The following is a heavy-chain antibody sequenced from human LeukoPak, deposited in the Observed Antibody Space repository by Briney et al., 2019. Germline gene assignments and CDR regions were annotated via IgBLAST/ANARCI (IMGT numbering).Heavy chain of an antibody. CDR1: GGTFSSYA. J-gene: IGHJ6*03. CDR3: ARDPRIGYYYYYMDV. D-gene: IGHD2-15*01. CDR2: IIPIFGTA. Sequence: SVKVSCKASGGTFSSYAISWVRQAPGQGLEWMGRIIPIFGTANYAQKFQGRVTITTDESTSTAYMELSSLRSEDTAVYYCARDPRIGYYYYYMDVWGKGTTVTVSS. V-gene: IGHV1-69*05.